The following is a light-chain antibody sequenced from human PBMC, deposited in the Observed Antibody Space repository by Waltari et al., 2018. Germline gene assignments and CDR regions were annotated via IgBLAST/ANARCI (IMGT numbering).Light chain of an antibody. CDR3: SSYMDTTALEL. V-gene: IGLV2-14*03. CDR1: SSDIGRYTY. CDR2: SVT. J-gene: IGLJ2*01. Sequence: QSALTQPASVSGSPGQSTTLSCTGTSSDIGRYTYVSWYQQHPGNAPKLIIFSVTNRPSGFSKRFSGSKSGNTASLIISGLQGEDEADYYCSSYMDTTALELFGGGTSLTVL.